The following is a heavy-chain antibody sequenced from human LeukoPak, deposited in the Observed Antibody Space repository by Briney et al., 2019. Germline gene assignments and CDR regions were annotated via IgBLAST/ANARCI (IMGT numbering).Heavy chain of an antibody. J-gene: IGHJ3*02. CDR1: GFTFSSYG. CDR2: ISYDGSNK. D-gene: IGHD2-21*01. Sequence: GGSLRLSCAASGFTFSSYGMHWVRQAPGKGLEWVAVISYDGSNKYYADSVKGRFTISRDNPQNTVYLQMNSLRTEDTAVYFCAREGSRLVIHAFDIWGQGTMVTVSS. CDR3: AREGSRLVIHAFDI. V-gene: IGHV3-30*03.